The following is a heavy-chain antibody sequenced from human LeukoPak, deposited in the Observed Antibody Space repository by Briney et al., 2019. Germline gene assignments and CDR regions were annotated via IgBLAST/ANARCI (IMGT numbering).Heavy chain of an antibody. J-gene: IGHJ4*02. Sequence: GESLKISCKGSGYSFTSYWIGWVRHMPGKGLEWMGIIYPGDSDTRYSPSFQGQVTISADKSISTDYLQWSSLKASDTAMYYCARSTLVDTAMVPFDYWGQGTLVTVSS. D-gene: IGHD5-18*01. CDR2: IYPGDSDT. CDR1: GYSFTSYW. V-gene: IGHV5-51*01. CDR3: ARSTLVDTAMVPFDY.